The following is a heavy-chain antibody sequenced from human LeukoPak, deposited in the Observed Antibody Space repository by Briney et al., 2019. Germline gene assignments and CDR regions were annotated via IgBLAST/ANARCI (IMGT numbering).Heavy chain of an antibody. Sequence: GGSLRLSCAASGFPFRSYALSGVRKAPGKGLEWVLAISGSGGSTYYADSVKGRFTISRDNAKNSLYLQMNSLRAEDTAVYYCTHYGDAFDIWGQGTMVTVSS. CDR1: GFPFRSYA. V-gene: IGHV3-23*01. D-gene: IGHD3-10*01. J-gene: IGHJ3*02. CDR2: ISGSGGST. CDR3: THYGDAFDI.